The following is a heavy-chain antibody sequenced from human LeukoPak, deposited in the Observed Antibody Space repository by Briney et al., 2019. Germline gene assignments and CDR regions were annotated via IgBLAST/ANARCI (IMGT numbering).Heavy chain of an antibody. V-gene: IGHV1-69*05. Sequence: ASVKVSCKASGGTFSSYAISWVRQAPGQGLEWMGGIIPIFGTASYAQKFQGRVTITTDESTSTAYMELRSLRSDDTAVYYCARLGGGELRIDYWGQGTLVTVSS. CDR2: IIPIFGTA. CDR1: GGTFSSYA. CDR3: ARLGGGELRIDY. D-gene: IGHD1-26*01. J-gene: IGHJ4*02.